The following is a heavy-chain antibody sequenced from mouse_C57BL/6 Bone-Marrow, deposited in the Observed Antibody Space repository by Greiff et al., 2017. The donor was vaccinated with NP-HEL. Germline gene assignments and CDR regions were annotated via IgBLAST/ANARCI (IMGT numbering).Heavy chain of an antibody. J-gene: IGHJ3*01. Sequence: EVQRVESGGGLVQPKGSLKLSCAASGFTFNTYAMHWVRQAPGKGLEWVARIRSKSSNYATYYADSVKDRFTISRDDSQSMLYLQMNNLKTEDTAMYYCVSDGYYFAWFAYWGQGTLVTVSA. CDR2: IRSKSSNYAT. V-gene: IGHV10-3*01. CDR1: GFTFNTYA. CDR3: VSDGYYFAWFAY. D-gene: IGHD2-3*01.